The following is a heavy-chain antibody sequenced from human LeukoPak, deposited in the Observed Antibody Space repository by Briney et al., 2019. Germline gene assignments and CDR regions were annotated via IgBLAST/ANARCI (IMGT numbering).Heavy chain of an antibody. V-gene: IGHV4-59*12. CDR3: ARANDYGEQFDY. Sequence: SETLSLTCTVSGGSISSYYWSWIRQPPGKGLEWIGYIYYSGSTYYNPSLKSRVTISVDTSKNQFSLKLSSVTAADTAVYYCARANDYGEQFDYWGQGTLVTVSS. CDR2: IYYSGST. J-gene: IGHJ4*02. D-gene: IGHD4-17*01. CDR1: GGSISSYY.